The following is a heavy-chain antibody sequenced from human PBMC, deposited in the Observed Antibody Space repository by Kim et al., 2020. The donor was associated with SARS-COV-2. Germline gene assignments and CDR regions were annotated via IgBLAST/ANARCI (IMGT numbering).Heavy chain of an antibody. J-gene: IGHJ6*02. V-gene: IGHV3-30*07. D-gene: IGHD3-16*02. CDR3: AREGSTYVWGSYRSYGMDV. Sequence: GRFTISRDNYKNTLYLQMNSLRAEDTAVYYCAREGSTYVWGSYRSYGMDVWGQGTTVTVSS.